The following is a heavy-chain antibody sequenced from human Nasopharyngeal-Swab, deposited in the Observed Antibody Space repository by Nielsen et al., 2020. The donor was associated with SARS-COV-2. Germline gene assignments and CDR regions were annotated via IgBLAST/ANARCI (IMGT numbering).Heavy chain of an antibody. J-gene: IGHJ4*02. Sequence: GESLKISCAASGFTFSSFGMHWVRQAPGKGLEWVAVMSFDGSSKYYADSVKGRFTISRDNPKNTLYLQMNSLRGEDTAVYYCATSNSGSYYSYFDYWGQGTLVTVSS. D-gene: IGHD1-26*01. CDR3: ATSNSGSYYSYFDY. CDR1: GFTFSSFG. CDR2: MSFDGSSK. V-gene: IGHV3-30*03.